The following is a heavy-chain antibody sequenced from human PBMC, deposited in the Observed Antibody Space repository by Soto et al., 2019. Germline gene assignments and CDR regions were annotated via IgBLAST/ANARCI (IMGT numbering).Heavy chain of an antibody. CDR1: GGTFSSDA. CDR3: ARDLWGSGWPYYYYGMDV. J-gene: IGHJ6*02. Sequence: SCKPSGGTFSSDAITWVRQAPGKGLEWVAVISYDGSNKYYADSVKGRFTISRDNSKNTLYLQMNSLRAEDTAVYYCARDLWGSGWPYYYYGMDVWGQGTTVTVSS. V-gene: IGHV3-30-3*01. CDR2: ISYDGSNK. D-gene: IGHD6-19*01.